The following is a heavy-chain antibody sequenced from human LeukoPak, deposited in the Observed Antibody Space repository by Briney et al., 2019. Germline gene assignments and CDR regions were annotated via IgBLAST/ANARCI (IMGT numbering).Heavy chain of an antibody. V-gene: IGHV4-39*01. D-gene: IGHD6-13*01. CDR2: IYYSGST. CDR1: GGSFSSSSYY. J-gene: IGHJ4*02. Sequence: SETLSLTCTVSGGSFSSSSYYWGWLRQPPGKGLEWIATIYYSGSTYYNPSLKSRVTISVDTSKNQFSLKLTSVTAADTAVYYCARGAIAATGVYYFDYWGQGILVTVSS. CDR3: ARGAIAATGVYYFDY.